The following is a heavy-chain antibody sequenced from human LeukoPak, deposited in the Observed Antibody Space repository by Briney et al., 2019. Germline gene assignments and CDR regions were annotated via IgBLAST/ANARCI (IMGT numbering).Heavy chain of an antibody. CDR3: ARFYDYVWGSYRLTNYYFDY. CDR2: ISTYNGNT. J-gene: IGHJ4*02. D-gene: IGHD3-16*02. CDR1: GYTFTSYA. V-gene: IGHV1-18*01. Sequence: GASVKVSCKASGYTFTSYAMNWVRQAPGQGLEWMGWISTYNGNTNYAQKLQGRVTMTTDTSTSTAYMELRSLRSDDTAVYYCARFYDYVWGSYRLTNYYFDYWGQGTLVTVSS.